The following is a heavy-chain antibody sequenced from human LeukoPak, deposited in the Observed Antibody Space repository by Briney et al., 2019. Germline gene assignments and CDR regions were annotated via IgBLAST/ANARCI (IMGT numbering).Heavy chain of an antibody. V-gene: IGHV1-69*04. CDR1: GYTFTSYG. Sequence: SVKVSCKASGYTFTSYGISWVRQAPGQGLEWMGRIIPILGIANYAQKFQGRVTITADKSTSTAYMELSSLRSEDTAVYYCARDVTIFRVAHFDPWGQGTLVTVSS. D-gene: IGHD3-3*01. J-gene: IGHJ5*02. CDR2: IIPILGIA. CDR3: ARDVTIFRVAHFDP.